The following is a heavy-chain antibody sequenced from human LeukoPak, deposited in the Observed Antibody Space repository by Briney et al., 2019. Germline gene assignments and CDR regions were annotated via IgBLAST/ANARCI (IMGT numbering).Heavy chain of an antibody. CDR3: ARASGDYLFDY. CDR1: GYTFTSYD. Sequence: ASVRVSCKASGYTFTSYDINWVRQAPGQGVEWMGWRNPNSGNTGYAQKFQGRVTMTRNTSTSTAYMELSSLRSEDTAVYYCARASGDYLFDYWGQGTLVTVSS. CDR2: RNPNSGNT. D-gene: IGHD4-17*01. J-gene: IGHJ4*02. V-gene: IGHV1-8*01.